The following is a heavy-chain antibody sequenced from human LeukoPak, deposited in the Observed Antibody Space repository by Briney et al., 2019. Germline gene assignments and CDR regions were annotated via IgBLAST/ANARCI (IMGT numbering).Heavy chain of an antibody. D-gene: IGHD6-13*01. CDR3: ARCFSNNWFGRYDYYMDV. V-gene: IGHV4-61*02. Sequence: SETLSLTCTVSGGSIGSGSYYWSWIRQPAGKGLEWIGRVYTSGSTNYNPSLKSRVTISVDTSKSQFSLKLSSVIAADTAVYYCARCFSNNWFGRYDYYMDVWGKGTTVTVSS. CDR1: GGSIGSGSYY. CDR2: VYTSGST. J-gene: IGHJ6*03.